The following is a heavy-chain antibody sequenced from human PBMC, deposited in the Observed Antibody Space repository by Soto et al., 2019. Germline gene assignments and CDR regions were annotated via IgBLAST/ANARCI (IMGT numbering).Heavy chain of an antibody. CDR1: GFTFSSYG. J-gene: IGHJ6*02. V-gene: IGHV3-33*01. CDR3: ARAKGPRFTDYYYGMDV. Sequence: GGSLRLSCAASGFTFSSYGMHWVRQAPGKGLEWVAVIWYDGSNKYYADSVKGRFTISRDNSKNTLYLQMNSLRAEDTAVYYCARAKGPRFTDYYYGMDVWGQGTTVTVSS. CDR2: IWYDGSNK. D-gene: IGHD3-10*01.